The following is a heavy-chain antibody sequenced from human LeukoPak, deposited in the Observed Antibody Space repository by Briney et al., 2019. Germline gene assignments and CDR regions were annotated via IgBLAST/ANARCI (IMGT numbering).Heavy chain of an antibody. CDR1: GGSISSYY. CDR3: ARDLGGGIAAAVKDGGTFDP. CDR2: IYYSGST. J-gene: IGHJ5*02. V-gene: IGHV4-59*01. D-gene: IGHD6-13*01. Sequence: KTSETLSLTCTVSGGSISSYYWSWIRQPPGKGLEWIGYIYYSGSTNYNPSLKSRVTISVDTSKNQFSLKLSSVTAADTAVYYCARDLGGGIAAAVKDGGTFDPWGQGTLVTVSS.